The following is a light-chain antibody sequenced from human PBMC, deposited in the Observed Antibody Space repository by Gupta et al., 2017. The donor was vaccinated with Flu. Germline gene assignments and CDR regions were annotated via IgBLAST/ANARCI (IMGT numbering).Light chain of an antibody. V-gene: IGKV1-12*01. Sequence: DIQMTQSPSSVSASVGDRVTLTCRASQVIYSQLGWYQQKPGKAPKLLIYTASTGQSGVPSRFSGSGSETDFTLTITSRQPEDAATYYCQHAHSFPITFGRGAKVDIK. J-gene: IGKJ4*01. CDR3: QHAHSFPIT. CDR2: TAS. CDR1: QVIYSQ.